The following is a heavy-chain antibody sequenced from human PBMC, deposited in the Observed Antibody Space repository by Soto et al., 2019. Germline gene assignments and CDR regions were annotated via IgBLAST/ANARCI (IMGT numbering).Heavy chain of an antibody. CDR1: GFMFSTYA. V-gene: IGHV3-33*01. J-gene: IGHJ4*02. Sequence: QVQLVESGGGVVQPGMSLRLSCAASGFMFSTYAMHWVRQAPGKGLEWVALIWYDSSDKYYGDSVKGRFIISRDNSKNTLYLQMNSLRVDDTAVYYCAGDLRGSSGWYGYWGQGTLVTVSS. D-gene: IGHD6-19*01. CDR3: AGDLRGSSGWYGY. CDR2: IWYDSSDK.